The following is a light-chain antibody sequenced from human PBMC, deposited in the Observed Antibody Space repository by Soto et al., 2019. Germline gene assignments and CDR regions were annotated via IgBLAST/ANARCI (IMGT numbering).Light chain of an antibody. CDR1: QSIISY. V-gene: IGKV1-39*01. CDR2: ATS. CDR3: HQTSCTAYT. Sequence: DIQMTQSPSSLSASVGARVTITCRASQSIISYLSWYQQKPGEAPKLLLYATSGLRCGVPSRFSSSGSGTDFTLSISSLQPEDLASYYGHQTSCTAYTFRLGTKLEIK. J-gene: IGKJ2*01.